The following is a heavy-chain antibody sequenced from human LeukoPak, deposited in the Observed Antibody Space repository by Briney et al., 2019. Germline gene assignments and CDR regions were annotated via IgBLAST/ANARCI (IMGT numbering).Heavy chain of an antibody. CDR3: AREKKKSIVVVPAASSAFDI. J-gene: IGHJ3*02. Sequence: SETLSLTYTVSGGSISSYYWSWIRQPAGKGLEWIGRIYTSGSTNYNPSLKSRVTMSVDTSKNQFSLKLSSVTAADTAVYYCAREKKKSIVVVPAASSAFDIWGQGTMVTVSS. CDR2: IYTSGST. D-gene: IGHD2-2*01. CDR1: GGSISSYY. V-gene: IGHV4-4*07.